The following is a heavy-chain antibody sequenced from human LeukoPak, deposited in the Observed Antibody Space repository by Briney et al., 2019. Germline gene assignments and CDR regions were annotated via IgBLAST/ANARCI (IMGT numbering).Heavy chain of an antibody. CDR1: GFTFDDYA. Sequence: PGGSLRLSCAASGFTFDDYAMSWVRQAPGKGLEWVSGINLNGGSTDYADSVRGGFTISRDNAKNSLYLQMNGLRVEDTALYYCARDGRYSNSWPDYWGQGTLLTVSS. D-gene: IGHD6-13*01. J-gene: IGHJ4*02. CDR2: INLNGGST. V-gene: IGHV3-20*04. CDR3: ARDGRYSNSWPDY.